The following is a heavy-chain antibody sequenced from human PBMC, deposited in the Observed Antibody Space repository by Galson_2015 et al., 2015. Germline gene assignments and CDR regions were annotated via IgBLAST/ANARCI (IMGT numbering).Heavy chain of an antibody. Sequence: SVKVSCKASGYTFTSYAMHWVRQAPGQGLEWMGWINAGNGNTKYSQKFQGRVTITRDTSASTAYMELSSLRSEDTAVYYCASSYCSSTSCQLEFDYWGQGTLVTVSS. V-gene: IGHV1-3*01. CDR3: ASSYCSSTSCQLEFDY. D-gene: IGHD2-2*01. CDR2: INAGNGNT. CDR1: GYTFTSYA. J-gene: IGHJ4*02.